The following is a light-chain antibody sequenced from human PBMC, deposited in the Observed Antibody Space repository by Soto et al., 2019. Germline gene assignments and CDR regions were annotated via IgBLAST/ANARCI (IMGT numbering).Light chain of an antibody. Sequence: DIQMTQSPSSLSASVGDRGTITCRASQGISNYLAWYQQIPGKVPKLLISAASTLQSGVPSRFSGSGSGTDCTLTISSLQREDVATYYCQKYTYVPAFAGGSKVESK. V-gene: IGKV1-27*01. CDR1: QGISNY. CDR2: AAS. J-gene: IGKJ4*01. CDR3: QKYTYVPA.